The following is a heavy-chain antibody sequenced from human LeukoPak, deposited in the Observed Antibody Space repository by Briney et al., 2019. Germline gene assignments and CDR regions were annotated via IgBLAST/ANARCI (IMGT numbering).Heavy chain of an antibody. Sequence: GGSLRLSCAASGFTFSSYGMHWVRQAPGKGLEWVAVISYDGSNKYYADSVKGRFTISRDNSKNTLYLQMNSLRAEDTAVYYCAKDPYGANLDYWGQGTLATVSS. CDR3: AKDPYGANLDY. J-gene: IGHJ4*02. CDR1: GFTFSSYG. D-gene: IGHD4-17*01. CDR2: ISYDGSNK. V-gene: IGHV3-30*18.